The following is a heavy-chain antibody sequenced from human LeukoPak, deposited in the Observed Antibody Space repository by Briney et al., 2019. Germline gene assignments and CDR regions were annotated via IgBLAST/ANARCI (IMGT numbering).Heavy chain of an antibody. Sequence: PGGSLRLSCAASGFTFSSYSMNWVRQAPGKGLEWVSSISSSSSYIYYADSVKGRFTISRDNAKNSLYLQMNSLRAEDTAVYYCAREGRWIRITRNWFDPWGQGTLVTVSS. J-gene: IGHJ5*02. CDR3: AREGRWIRITRNWFDP. V-gene: IGHV3-21*01. D-gene: IGHD3-10*01. CDR2: ISSSSSYI. CDR1: GFTFSSYS.